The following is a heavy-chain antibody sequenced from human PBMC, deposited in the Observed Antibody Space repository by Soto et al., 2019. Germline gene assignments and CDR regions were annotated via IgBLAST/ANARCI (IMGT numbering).Heavy chain of an antibody. CDR3: ASSYGSGYRAFDY. D-gene: IGHD3-10*01. CDR2: INPILRMS. Sequence: QVQLVQSGAEVKKPGSSVKVSCKASGDTFSFYSINWVRQAPGLGLEWMGRINPILRMSNYAQRFQGRVTMTADKSTSTAYMELSSLRSEDTAMYYCASSYGSGYRAFDYWGQGALVTFSS. V-gene: IGHV1-69*02. J-gene: IGHJ4*02. CDR1: GDTFSFYS.